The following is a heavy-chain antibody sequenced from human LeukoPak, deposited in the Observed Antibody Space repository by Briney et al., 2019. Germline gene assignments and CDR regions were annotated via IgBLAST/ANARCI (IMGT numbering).Heavy chain of an antibody. Sequence: GRSLRLSCAASGFTFSSYGMHWVRQAPGKGLEWVAVMSYDGSNKYYADSVKGRFTISRDNSKNTLYLQMNSLRAEDTAVYYCAEANYGDYVAGYWGQGTLVTVSS. D-gene: IGHD4-17*01. CDR2: MSYDGSNK. CDR3: AEANYGDYVAGY. J-gene: IGHJ4*02. V-gene: IGHV3-30*18. CDR1: GFTFSSYG.